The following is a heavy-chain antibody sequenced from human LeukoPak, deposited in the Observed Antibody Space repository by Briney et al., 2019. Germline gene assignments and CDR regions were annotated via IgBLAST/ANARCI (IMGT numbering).Heavy chain of an antibody. V-gene: IGHV4-31*02. CDR1: GVSISSGGHY. Sequence: SETLSLTWTVSGVSISSGGHYWSWIRQHPGKGLEWIGYMYYSGSTYYNPSLESRVTMSIDASRNQFSLKVTSVTAADTAVYYCARDLSGSGNWFDPWCQGTLVTVSS. J-gene: IGHJ5*02. CDR3: ARDLSGSGNWFDP. D-gene: IGHD3-10*01. CDR2: MYYSGST.